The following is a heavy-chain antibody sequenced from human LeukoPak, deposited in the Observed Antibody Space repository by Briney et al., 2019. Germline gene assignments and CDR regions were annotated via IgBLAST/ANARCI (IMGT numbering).Heavy chain of an antibody. V-gene: IGHV1-18*01. CDR2: ISASNGYI. D-gene: IGHD6-13*01. CDR3: ASESREAAGFKFFDF. Sequence: ASVKVSCEASGYILSSYPICWVRQAPGQGLEWMGWISASNGYINYAQKFQGRVTMTTDRSTNTAYMGLRSLIPDDTAVYYCASESREAAGFKFFDFWGQGTVVTVSS. J-gene: IGHJ4*02. CDR1: GYILSSYP.